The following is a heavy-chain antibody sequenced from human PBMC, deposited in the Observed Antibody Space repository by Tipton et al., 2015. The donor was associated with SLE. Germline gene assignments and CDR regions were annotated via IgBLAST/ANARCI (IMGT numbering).Heavy chain of an antibody. D-gene: IGHD2-2*01. Sequence: SLRLSCVGSGFPFDTYAFNWVRQAPGKGLEWVANIKQDGSEEYYVDSVKGRFTISRDNAKNSLYLQMNSLRAEDTAVYYCARDCSSPSCYGGGDYYYGMDVWGQGTTVTVSS. J-gene: IGHJ6*02. CDR2: IKQDGSEE. CDR3: ARDCSSPSCYGGGDYYYGMDV. V-gene: IGHV3-7*01. CDR1: GFPFDTYA.